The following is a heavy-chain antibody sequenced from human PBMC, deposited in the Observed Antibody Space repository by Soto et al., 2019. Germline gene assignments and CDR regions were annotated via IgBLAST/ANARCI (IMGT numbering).Heavy chain of an antibody. CDR1: GYTFTGYY. J-gene: IGHJ6*02. V-gene: IGHV1-2*02. Sequence: ASVKVSCKASGYTFTGYYMHWVRQAPGQGLEWMGWNNPNSGGTNYAQKFQGRVTMTRDTSISTAYMELSRLRSDDTAVYYCARGAFMTTVTIGDSDVWGQGTTVTVSS. D-gene: IGHD4-17*01. CDR3: ARGAFMTTVTIGDSDV. CDR2: NNPNSGGT.